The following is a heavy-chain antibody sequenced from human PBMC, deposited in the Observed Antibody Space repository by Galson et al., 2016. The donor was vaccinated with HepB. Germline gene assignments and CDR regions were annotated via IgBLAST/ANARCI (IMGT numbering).Heavy chain of an antibody. CDR2: ISSSSSYI. Sequence: SLRLSCAASGFTFCSYSMNWVRQAPGKGLEWVSSISSSSSYIYYADSVKGRFTISRDNAKNSLYLQMNSLRAEDTAVYYCARGDIVGAIFDYWGQGTLVTVSS. CDR3: ARGDIVGAIFDY. J-gene: IGHJ4*02. D-gene: IGHD1-26*01. CDR1: GFTFCSYS. V-gene: IGHV3-21*01.